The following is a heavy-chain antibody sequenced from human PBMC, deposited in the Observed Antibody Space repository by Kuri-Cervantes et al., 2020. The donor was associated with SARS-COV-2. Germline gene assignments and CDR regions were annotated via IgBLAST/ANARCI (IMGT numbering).Heavy chain of an antibody. CDR1: GGSIIGSW. Sequence: SETLSLTCTVSGGSIIGSWWTWVRQPPGKGLEWIGYITYTGNTNYNSSLESRVSISLDTSGDQFSLKLSSVTAADTAVYYCARITTTVTPRPVYGMDVWGQGTTVTVSS. CDR3: ARITTTVTPRPVYGMDV. V-gene: IGHV4-59*01. D-gene: IGHD4-17*01. J-gene: IGHJ6*02. CDR2: ITYTGNT.